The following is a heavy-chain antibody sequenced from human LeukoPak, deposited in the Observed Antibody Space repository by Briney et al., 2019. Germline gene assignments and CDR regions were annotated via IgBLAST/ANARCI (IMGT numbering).Heavy chain of an antibody. Sequence: SETLSLTCTVSGGSISSSSYYWGWVRQPPGKGLEWIGSIYYSGSTYYNPSLKSRVTISVDTSKNQFSLKLSSVTAADTAVYYCARDGSSSWYTGLYYYMDVWGKGTTVTISS. CDR3: ARDGSSSWYTGLYYYMDV. CDR1: GGSISSSSYY. D-gene: IGHD6-13*01. V-gene: IGHV4-39*07. J-gene: IGHJ6*03. CDR2: IYYSGST.